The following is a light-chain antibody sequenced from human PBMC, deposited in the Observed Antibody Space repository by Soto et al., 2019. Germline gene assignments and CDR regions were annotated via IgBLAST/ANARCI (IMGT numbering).Light chain of an antibody. CDR2: AAS. Sequence: AIQVTQSPSSLSASVGDRVTITCRASQAIRTDLGWYQQKPGKAPKLLIFAASNLHSVVPSRFSGSGSGTDFTITINKLKAEDFATYYCLQEYNYPRTFGQGTKVDIK. V-gene: IGKV1-6*01. J-gene: IGKJ1*01. CDR1: QAIRTD. CDR3: LQEYNYPRT.